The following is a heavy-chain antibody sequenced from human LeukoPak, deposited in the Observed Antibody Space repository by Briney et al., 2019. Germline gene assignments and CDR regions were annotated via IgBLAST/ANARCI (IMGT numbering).Heavy chain of an antibody. Sequence: GRSLRLSCAASGFTFSSYAMHWVRQAPGKGLEWVAVISYDGSNKYYADSVKGRFTISRDNARTSLYLQMDSLRVDDTAVYFCARENGYRLDYWGQGSLVSVSS. J-gene: IGHJ4*02. CDR3: ARENGYRLDY. D-gene: IGHD5-18*01. CDR2: ISYDGSNK. V-gene: IGHV3-30-3*01. CDR1: GFTFSSYA.